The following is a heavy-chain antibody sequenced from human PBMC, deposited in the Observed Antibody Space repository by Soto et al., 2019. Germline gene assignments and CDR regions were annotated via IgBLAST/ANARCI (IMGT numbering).Heavy chain of an antibody. CDR2: IGPYNGNT. CDR1: GYTFSNYG. J-gene: IGHJ2*01. V-gene: IGHV1-18*01. Sequence: QVQLVQSGPEVKKPGASVKVSCQASGYTFSNYGIRWVRQAPGQGLEWMGWIGPYNGNTDYAQNYQGRVTQTRDTTTSTAYMEMRSLRSDDTALYYCARCYCGIGSCYTCWHFDLWGRGALLTVSS. D-gene: IGHD2-15*01. CDR3: ARCYCGIGSCYTCWHFDL.